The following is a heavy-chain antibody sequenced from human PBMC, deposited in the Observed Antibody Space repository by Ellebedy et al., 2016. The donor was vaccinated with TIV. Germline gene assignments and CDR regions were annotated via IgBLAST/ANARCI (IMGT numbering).Heavy chain of an antibody. V-gene: IGHV1-18*04. Sequence: ASVKVSXXTSGYIFSVYGVSWIRQAPGQGLEWLGWISGHNGDTEYAQKFQGRVTMTTDTSTSTAYIDVRNLKSDDTAVYFCARDPGAHCGGNCLHFDYWGQGTLITVSS. CDR2: ISGHNGDT. CDR3: ARDPGAHCGGNCLHFDY. J-gene: IGHJ4*02. CDR1: GYIFSVYG. D-gene: IGHD2-21*01.